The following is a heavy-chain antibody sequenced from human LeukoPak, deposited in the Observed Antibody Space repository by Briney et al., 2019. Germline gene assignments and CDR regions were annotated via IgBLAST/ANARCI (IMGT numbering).Heavy chain of an antibody. J-gene: IGHJ4*02. D-gene: IGHD3-10*01. CDR1: GFTFSSYS. CDR2: ISSSSSYI. Sequence: GGSLRLSCAASGFTFSSYSMNWVRQAPGKGLEWVSSISSSSSYIYYADSVKGRFTISRDNAKNSLYLQMNSLRAEDTAVYYCARDGVWFGVFEPFDYRGQGTLVTVSS. CDR3: ARDGVWFGVFEPFDY. V-gene: IGHV3-21*01.